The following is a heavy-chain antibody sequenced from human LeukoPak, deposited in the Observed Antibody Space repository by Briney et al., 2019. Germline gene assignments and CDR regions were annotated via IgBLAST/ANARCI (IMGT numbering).Heavy chain of an antibody. CDR1: GDSFSSNSAA. CDR2: TYYRSKWYN. D-gene: IGHD6-19*01. V-gene: IGHV6-1*01. J-gene: IGHJ4*02. Sequence: SQTLSLTCAISGDSFSSNSAAWNWIRQSPSRGLEWLGRTYYRSKWYNDYAVSVKSRITINPDTSKNQFSLQLNSVTPEDTAVYYCARNAGPIAVAGRVFDYWGQGTLVTVSS. CDR3: ARNAGPIAVAGRVFDY.